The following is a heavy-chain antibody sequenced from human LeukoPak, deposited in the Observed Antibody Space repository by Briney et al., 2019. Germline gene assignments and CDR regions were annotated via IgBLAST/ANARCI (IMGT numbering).Heavy chain of an antibody. D-gene: IGHD5-12*01. Sequence: GGSLRLSCAASGFAFSTYSMSWVRQAPGKGLEWVSSITSTSTYIHYADSVRGRFTISRDNAENSLYLQVNGLRAEDTAVYYCARVAAGATINNYYYSYMDVRGKGTTVTVSS. V-gene: IGHV3-21*01. CDR3: ARVAAGATINNYYYSYMDV. CDR1: GFAFSTYS. CDR2: ITSTSTYI. J-gene: IGHJ6*03.